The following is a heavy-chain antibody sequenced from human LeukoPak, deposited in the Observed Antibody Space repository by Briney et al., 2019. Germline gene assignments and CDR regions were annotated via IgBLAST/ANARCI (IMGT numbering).Heavy chain of an antibody. CDR2: VSGSGDST. CDR3: AKEKYSSGFFDY. J-gene: IGHJ4*02. V-gene: IGHV3-23*01. D-gene: IGHD3-22*01. Sequence: GGSLRLSCAASGFTFSRYAMSWVRQPPGKGLEWVSIVSGSGDSTNYADSVKGRFTMSRDNSKNMLYLQMTSLRPEDTAVYYCAKEKYSSGFFDYWGQGTLVTVSS. CDR1: GFTFSRYA.